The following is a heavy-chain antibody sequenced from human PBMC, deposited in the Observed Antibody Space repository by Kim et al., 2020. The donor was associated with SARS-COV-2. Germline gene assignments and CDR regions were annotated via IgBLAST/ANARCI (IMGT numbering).Heavy chain of an antibody. CDR2: IYYSGST. CDR1: GGSISSSSYY. Sequence: SETLSLTCTVSGGSISSSSYYWGWIRQPPGKGLEWIGSIYYSGSTYYNPSLKSRVTISVDTSKNQFSLKLSSVTAADTAVYYCARHGAYCGGDCQGGDA. J-gene: IGHJ3*01. CDR3: ARHGAYCGGDCQGGDA. D-gene: IGHD2-21*01. V-gene: IGHV4-39*01.